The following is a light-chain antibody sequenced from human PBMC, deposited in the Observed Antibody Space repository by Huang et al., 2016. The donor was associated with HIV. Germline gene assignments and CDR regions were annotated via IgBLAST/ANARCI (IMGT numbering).Light chain of an antibody. CDR3: QECDSWPRLA. V-gene: IGKV3-11*01. J-gene: IGKJ4*01. CDR1: QSVSSY. Sequence: EIVLTQSPAILSLSPGERATLSCRASQSVSSYWAWYQQKPGQAPRLLIYDASKRATDIPARFNGSGFGTDFTLTIGSLEPEDSAIYFCQECDSWPRLACGGGTKVEI. CDR2: DAS.